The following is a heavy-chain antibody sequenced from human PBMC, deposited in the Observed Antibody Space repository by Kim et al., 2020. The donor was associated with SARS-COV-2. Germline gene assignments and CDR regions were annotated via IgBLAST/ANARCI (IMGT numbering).Heavy chain of an antibody. D-gene: IGHD3-10*01. Sequence: SETLSLTCTVSGRSISSGGYYWSWIRPHPGKGLEWIGYIYYSGTTYYNPSLKSRVTISVDTSKNQFSLKLSSVTAADTAVYYCARGIIWFGEHYYGMDVWGQGTTVTVSS. V-gene: IGHV4-31*03. CDR2: IYYSGTT. J-gene: IGHJ6*02. CDR3: ARGIIWFGEHYYGMDV. CDR1: GRSISSGGYY.